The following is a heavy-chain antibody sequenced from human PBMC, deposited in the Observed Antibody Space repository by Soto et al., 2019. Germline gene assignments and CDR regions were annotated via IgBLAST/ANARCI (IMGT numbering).Heavy chain of an antibody. CDR3: ARTGGSGSYYRPGVSAWFDP. V-gene: IGHV3-53*04. J-gene: IGHJ5*02. Sequence: PGGSLRLSCAASGFTVSSNYMSWVRQAPGKGLEWVSVIYSGGSTYYADSVKGRFTISRHNSKNTLYLQMNSLRAEDTAVYYCARTGGSGSYYRPGVSAWFDPWGQGTLVTVSS. CDR2: IYSGGST. D-gene: IGHD3-10*01. CDR1: GFTVSSNY.